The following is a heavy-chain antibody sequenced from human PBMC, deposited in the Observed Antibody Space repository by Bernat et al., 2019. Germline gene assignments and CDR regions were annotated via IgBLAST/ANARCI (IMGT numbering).Heavy chain of an antibody. CDR2: LHYSGNT. Sequence: QVQLQESGPGLVKPSETLSLTFTISRGSISSYYWSWIWQSPGQGLEWIAYLHYSGNTNYNPSHKSRATISVDKSKNQFSLTLSPVVAADTAVYYCASVPLVCRDGSCYYYVDVWGKGTTVTVSS. D-gene: IGHD3-10*01. CDR1: RGSISSYY. CDR3: ASVPLVCRDGSCYYYVDV. J-gene: IGHJ6*03. V-gene: IGHV4-59*01.